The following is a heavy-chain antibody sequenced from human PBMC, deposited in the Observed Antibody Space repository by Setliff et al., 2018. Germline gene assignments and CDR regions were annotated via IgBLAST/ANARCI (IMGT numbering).Heavy chain of an antibody. CDR3: ARDLRSTGSWFTDI. Sequence: PGGSLRLSCAASGFTFSTYRMHWVRQAPGKGLEWVAVIWDDGVKKYHADSVKGRFTISRDNWKNTVFLQMNSLTVEDTATYFCARDLRSTGSWFTDIWGQGTMVTVSS. CDR1: GFTFSTYR. V-gene: IGHV3-33*08. D-gene: IGHD6-13*01. J-gene: IGHJ3*02. CDR2: IWDDGVKK.